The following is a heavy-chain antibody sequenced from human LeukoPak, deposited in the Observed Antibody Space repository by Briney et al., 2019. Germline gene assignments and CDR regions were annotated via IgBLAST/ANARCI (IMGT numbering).Heavy chain of an antibody. CDR3: AREDYCGGGSCYSGYFQH. Sequence: SETLSLTCTVSGGSISSYYWSWIRQPPGKGLEWIGCIYYSGITDYNPSLRSRVTISVDTSKNQFSLKLSSVTAADTAVYYCAREDYCGGGSCYSGYFQHWGQGTLVTVSS. D-gene: IGHD2-15*01. V-gene: IGHV4-59*01. J-gene: IGHJ1*01. CDR1: GGSISSYY. CDR2: IYYSGIT.